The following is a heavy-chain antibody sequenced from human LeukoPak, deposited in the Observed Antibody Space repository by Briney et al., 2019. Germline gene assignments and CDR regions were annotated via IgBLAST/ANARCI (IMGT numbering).Heavy chain of an antibody. CDR3: ARSYSSSWYDKRYGGSFDY. D-gene: IGHD6-13*01. Sequence: SQTLSLTCTVSGNSISSGDNYWSWIRQPAGKGLEWIGRIYTSGSTNYNPSLKSRVTISVDTSKNQFSLKLSSVTAADTAVYYCARSYSSSWYDKRYGGSFDYWGQGTLVTVSS. CDR1: GNSISSGDNY. CDR2: IYTSGST. V-gene: IGHV4-61*02. J-gene: IGHJ4*02.